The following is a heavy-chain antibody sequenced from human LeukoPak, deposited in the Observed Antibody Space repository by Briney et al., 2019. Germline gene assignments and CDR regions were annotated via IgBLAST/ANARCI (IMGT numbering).Heavy chain of an antibody. V-gene: IGHV3-9*01. Sequence: GRSLRLSCAASGFTFDDYAMHWVRQAPGKGLEWVSGISWNSGSIGYADSVKGRFTISRDNAKSSLYLQMNSLRAEDTALYYCAKDSGVAPTGYGLDVWGQGTTVTVPS. J-gene: IGHJ6*02. D-gene: IGHD2-15*01. CDR1: GFTFDDYA. CDR3: AKDSGVAPTGYGLDV. CDR2: ISWNSGSI.